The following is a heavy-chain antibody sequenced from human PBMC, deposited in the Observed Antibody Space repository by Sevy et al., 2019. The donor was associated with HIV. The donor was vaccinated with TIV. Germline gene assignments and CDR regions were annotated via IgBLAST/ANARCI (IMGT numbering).Heavy chain of an antibody. Sequence: GESLKISCKGSGYSFSMYWMAWVRQMPGKGLEWMGIIYPSDSDTRYSPSIQGQVTISVDKSISTVYLEWSSLKASDTAVYYCTRLAAAGTLPTEVVQARDFDPWGQGTQVTVSS. V-gene: IGHV5-51*01. D-gene: IGHD6-13*01. J-gene: IGHJ5*02. CDR3: TRLAAAGTLPTEVVQARDFDP. CDR1: GYSFSMYW. CDR2: IYPSDSDT.